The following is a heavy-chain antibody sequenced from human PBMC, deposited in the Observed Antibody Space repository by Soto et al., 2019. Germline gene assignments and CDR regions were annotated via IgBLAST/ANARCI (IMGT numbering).Heavy chain of an antibody. CDR1: GFNFGSYA. J-gene: IGHJ6*02. V-gene: IGHV3-30-3*01. CDR3: ARDMGYIYRTGYGLDV. Sequence: GSLRLSCEASGFNFGSYAMHWVRQTPGKGLEWVAVISFDGSNKFYAESVKGRITISRDNSKNTLFLQMNSLRPEDTAVYYCARDMGYIYRTGYGLDVWGQGTTVTVSS. CDR2: ISFDGSNK. D-gene: IGHD5-18*01.